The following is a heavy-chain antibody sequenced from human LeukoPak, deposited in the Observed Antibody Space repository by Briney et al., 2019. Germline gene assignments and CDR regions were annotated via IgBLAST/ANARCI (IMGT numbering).Heavy chain of an antibody. V-gene: IGHV4-4*07. Sequence: SETLSLTCTVSGGSISSYYWSWIRQPAGKGLEWIGRIYTSGSTNYNPSLQSRVTMSVDTSKNQFSLKLSSVTAADTAVYYCARAIVVVPAATFFDYWGQGTLVTVSS. CDR1: GGSISSYY. D-gene: IGHD2-2*01. CDR3: ARAIVVVPAATFFDY. J-gene: IGHJ4*02. CDR2: IYTSGST.